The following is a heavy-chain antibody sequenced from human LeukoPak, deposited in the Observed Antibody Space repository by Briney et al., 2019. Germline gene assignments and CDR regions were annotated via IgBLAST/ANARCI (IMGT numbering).Heavy chain of an antibody. V-gene: IGHV3-64D*06. J-gene: IGHJ4*02. D-gene: IGHD6-19*01. Sequence: PGGSLRLPCSASGFTFSSYAMHWVRQAPGKGLEYVSAISSNGGSTYYADSVKGRFTISRDNSKNTLYLQMSSLRPEDTAMFYCVKGTSQYSSGWRFDYWGQGTLVTVSS. CDR3: VKGTSQYSSGWRFDY. CDR1: GFTFSSYA. CDR2: ISSNGGST.